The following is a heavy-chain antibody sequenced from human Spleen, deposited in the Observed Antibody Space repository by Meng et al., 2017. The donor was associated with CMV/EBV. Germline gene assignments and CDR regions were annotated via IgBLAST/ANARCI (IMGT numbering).Heavy chain of an antibody. CDR1: SFNDYY. J-gene: IGHJ4*02. V-gene: IGHV4-34*01. Sequence: SFNDYYWSWIRQPPGKGLEWIGEINQSGGNNYNPSLESRVTISVDTSRKQVSLNLRFVTAADTAVYYCARNPLPYTSCYKGSGDFDSWGQATLVTVSS. D-gene: IGHD2-2*02. CDR3: ARNPLPYTSCYKGSGDFDS. CDR2: INQSGGN.